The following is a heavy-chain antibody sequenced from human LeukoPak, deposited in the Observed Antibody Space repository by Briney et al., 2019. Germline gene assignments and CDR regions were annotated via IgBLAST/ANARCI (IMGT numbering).Heavy chain of an antibody. V-gene: IGHV3-23*01. Sequence: GGSLRRSCAASGFTFTNYVMSWVRQAPGKGLEWVSGISGSGGRTFYADSVKGRFSISRDNSKNTLYLQMNSLRAEDTAVYYCAKVSAAEYYFDYWGQGTLVTVSS. CDR1: GFTFTNYV. D-gene: IGHD2-2*01. J-gene: IGHJ4*02. CDR3: AKVSAAEYYFDY. CDR2: ISGSGGRT.